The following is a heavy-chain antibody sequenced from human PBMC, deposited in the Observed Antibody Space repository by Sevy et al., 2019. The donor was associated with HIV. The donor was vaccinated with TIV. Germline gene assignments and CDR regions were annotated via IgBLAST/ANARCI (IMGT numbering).Heavy chain of an antibody. D-gene: IGHD5-12*01. CDR1: GFTFSSAW. V-gene: IGHV3-15*01. J-gene: IGHJ6*02. CDR3: ITDPAYRGYDEEVINYYFYGMDV. CDR2: IKSEFDGGAI. Sequence: GGSLRLSCTASGFTFSSAWMSWVRQAPGKGLEWVGRIKSEFDGGAIDYAKPVKGRFSISREDSKNTVYLQMNSLKTEDTDVYYCITDPAYRGYDEEVINYYFYGMDVWGQGTTVTVSS.